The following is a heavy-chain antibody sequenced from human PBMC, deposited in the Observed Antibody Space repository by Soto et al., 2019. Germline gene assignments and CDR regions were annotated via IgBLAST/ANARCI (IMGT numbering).Heavy chain of an antibody. D-gene: IGHD6-19*01. Sequence: GGSLRLSCAASGFTFSSYAMHWVRQAPGKGLEWVAVISYDGSNKYYADSVKGRFTISRDNSKNTLYLQMNSLRAEDTAVDYCASTHGPQSSGWYYFDYWGQGTLVTVSS. CDR1: GFTFSSYA. CDR3: ASTHGPQSSGWYYFDY. CDR2: ISYDGSNK. J-gene: IGHJ4*02. V-gene: IGHV3-30*04.